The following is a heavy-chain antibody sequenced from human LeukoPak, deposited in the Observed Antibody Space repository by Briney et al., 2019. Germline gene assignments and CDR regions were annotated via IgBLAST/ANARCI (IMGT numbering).Heavy chain of an antibody. CDR2: INHSGST. D-gene: IGHD1-26*01. CDR1: GGSFSGYY. J-gene: IGHJ6*03. Sequence: PSETLSLTCAVYGGSFSGYYWSWIRQPPGKGLEWIGEINHSGSTNYKASLKRRVTISEDTSKNQFSLKLSSVTAADTAVYYCARQNGGSWNFYYYMDVWGKGTTVTVSS. CDR3: ARQNGGSWNFYYYMDV. V-gene: IGHV4-34*01.